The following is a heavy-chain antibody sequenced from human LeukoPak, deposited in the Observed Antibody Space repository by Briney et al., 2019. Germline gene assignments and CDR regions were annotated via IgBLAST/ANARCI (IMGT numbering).Heavy chain of an antibody. D-gene: IGHD3-10*01. CDR2: IYYSGST. V-gene: IGHV4-31*03. Sequence: SQTLSLTCTVSGGSISRGGYYWSWIRQHPGKGLEWIGYIYYSGSTYYNPSLKSRVTISVDTSKNQFSLKLSSVTAADTAVYYCARAGYYGSGRINWFDPWGQGTLVTVSS. CDR3: ARAGYYGSGRINWFDP. CDR1: GGSISRGGYY. J-gene: IGHJ5*02.